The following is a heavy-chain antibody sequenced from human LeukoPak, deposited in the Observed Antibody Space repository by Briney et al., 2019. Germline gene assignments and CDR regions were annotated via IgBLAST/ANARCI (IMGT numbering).Heavy chain of an antibody. CDR3: AELGITMIGGV. CDR2: IKQDGSQK. V-gene: IGHV3-7*01. CDR1: GFTLSSSW. Sequence: GGSLRLSCTASGFTLSSSWMSWVRQPPGRGLEWVASIKQDGSQKYYVDSVKGRFTISRDNAKNSLYLQMNSLRAEDTAVYYCAELGITMIGGVWGKGTTVTIPS. J-gene: IGHJ6*04. D-gene: IGHD3-10*02.